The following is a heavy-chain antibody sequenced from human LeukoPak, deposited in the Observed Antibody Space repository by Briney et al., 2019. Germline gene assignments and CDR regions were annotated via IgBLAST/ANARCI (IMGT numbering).Heavy chain of an antibody. J-gene: IGHJ4*02. V-gene: IGHV3-23*01. D-gene: IGHD6-13*01. CDR2: ISGSGGST. CDR1: GFTFSSYA. Sequence: GGSLRLSCAASGFTFSSYAMSWVRQAPGKGLEWVSAISGSGGSTYYADSVRGRFTISRDNSKNTLYLQMNSLRAEDTAAYYCAKDLQIAAAGTAVYFDYWGQGTLVTVSS. CDR3: AKDLQIAAAGTAVYFDY.